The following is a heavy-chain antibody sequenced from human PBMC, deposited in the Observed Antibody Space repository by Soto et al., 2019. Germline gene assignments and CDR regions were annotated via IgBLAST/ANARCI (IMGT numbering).Heavy chain of an antibody. Sequence: PGGSLRLSCAASGFIFHDYDMSWVRQAPGKGLDWVALITSTGDRIYYADFVKGRFTISRDNSNKTLYLQISSLGAGDSATYCCAKVTGHYPWGFDFWGRGALVTVSS. CDR2: ITSTGDRI. D-gene: IGHD3-9*01. CDR1: GFIFHDYD. CDR3: AKVTGHYPWGFDF. J-gene: IGHJ4*02. V-gene: IGHV3-23*01.